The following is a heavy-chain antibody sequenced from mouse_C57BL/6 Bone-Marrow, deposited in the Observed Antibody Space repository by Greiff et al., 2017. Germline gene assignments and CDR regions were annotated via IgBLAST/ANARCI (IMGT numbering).Heavy chain of an antibody. J-gene: IGHJ2*01. Sequence: QVQLQQPGAELVKPGASVKLSCKASGYTFTSYWMPWVKQRPGQGLEWIGMIHPNSGSTNYNEKFKSKATLTVDKSSSTAYMQLSSLTSEDSAVYYCARKEPRYDGYYDYWGQGTTLTVSS. V-gene: IGHV1-64*01. CDR3: ARKEPRYDGYYDY. CDR2: IHPNSGST. D-gene: IGHD2-3*01. CDR1: GYTFTSYW.